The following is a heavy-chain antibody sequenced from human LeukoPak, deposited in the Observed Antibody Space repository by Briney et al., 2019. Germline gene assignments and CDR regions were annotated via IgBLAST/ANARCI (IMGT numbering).Heavy chain of an antibody. CDR1: GGSISGGKDF. V-gene: IGHV4-39*01. CDR2: IYYTGST. Sequence: SETLSLTCAVSGGSISGGKDFWGWIRQSPGKGLEWIGSIYYTGSTYYNPSLKSRVTISVDTSKSEFSLMVPSVTAADTAMYYCARRGITYSTSFFDSWGQGTLVTVAS. CDR3: ARRGITYSTSFFDS. D-gene: IGHD6-13*01. J-gene: IGHJ4*02.